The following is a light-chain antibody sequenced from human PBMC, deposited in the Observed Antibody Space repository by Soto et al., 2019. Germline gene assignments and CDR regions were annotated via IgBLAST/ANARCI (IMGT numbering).Light chain of an antibody. Sequence: EIVLTQSPGTLSLSPGERATLSCRASQSVSSSYLAWYQQKPGQAPRLLIYGASSRATGIPDRFSGSGSGTDFTLTISRLETEDFAVYYCQQYGSSPKFGQGTKVDI. CDR2: GAS. V-gene: IGKV3-20*01. J-gene: IGKJ1*01. CDR1: QSVSSSY. CDR3: QQYGSSPK.